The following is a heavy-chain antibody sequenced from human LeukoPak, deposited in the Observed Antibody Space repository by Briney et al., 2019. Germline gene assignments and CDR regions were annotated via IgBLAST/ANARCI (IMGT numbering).Heavy chain of an antibody. D-gene: IGHD1-1*01. CDR2: IYYSGST. Sequence: PSETLSLTCTVSGGSISSSSYYWGWIRQPPGEGLEWIGSIYYSGSTYYNPSLKSRVTISVDTSKNQFSLKLSSVTAADTAVYYCAGLEHGVYYYYYMDVWGKGTTVTVSS. CDR1: GGSISSSSYY. V-gene: IGHV4-39*01. J-gene: IGHJ6*03. CDR3: AGLEHGVYYYYYMDV.